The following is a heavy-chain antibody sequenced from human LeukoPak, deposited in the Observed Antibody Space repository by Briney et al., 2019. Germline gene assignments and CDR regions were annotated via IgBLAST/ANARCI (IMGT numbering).Heavy chain of an antibody. D-gene: IGHD6-13*01. CDR3: AREKYAEWGTTWSGRPQYSGLDV. Sequence: EASVKVSCKASVGTFSFYALSWVRQAPGQGLEWMGRIIPKFTIADSAQKLQGRVTFTADKSTSTAYMELSSLTSEDTAVYYCAREKYAEWGTTWSGRPQYSGLDVWGQGTTVTVSS. CDR2: IIPKFTIA. J-gene: IGHJ6*02. V-gene: IGHV1-69*04. CDR1: VGTFSFYA.